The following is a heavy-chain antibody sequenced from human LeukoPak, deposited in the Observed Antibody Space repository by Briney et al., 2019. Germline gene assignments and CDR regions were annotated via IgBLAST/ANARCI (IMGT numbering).Heavy chain of an antibody. CDR3: AKDITGDYSGLLYAFDI. Sequence: GGSLRLSCAASGFTVSSKYMSWVRQAPGKGLEWGSVIYSGGSTYYADSVKGRFTISRDNAKNSLYLQMNSLRAEDMALYYCAKDITGDYSGLLYAFDIWRQGTMVTVSS. CDR2: IYSGGST. J-gene: IGHJ3*02. V-gene: IGHV3-53*05. D-gene: IGHD4-23*01. CDR1: GFTVSSKY.